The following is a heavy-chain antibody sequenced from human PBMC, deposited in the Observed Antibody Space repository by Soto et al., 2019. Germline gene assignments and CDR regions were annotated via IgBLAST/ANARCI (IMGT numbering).Heavy chain of an antibody. D-gene: IGHD2-2*01. CDR3: SPLILIVPVVFDI. V-gene: IGHV1-24*01. CDR2: FDPEDGET. J-gene: IGHJ3*02. CDR1: GYTLTELS. Sequence: ASVKVSCKVSGYTLTELSMHWVRQAPGKGLEWMGGFDPEDGETIYAQKFQGRVTMTEDTSTDTAYMELRSLRSEDTAVYYCSPLILIVPVVFDIWAQGTMVPVSS.